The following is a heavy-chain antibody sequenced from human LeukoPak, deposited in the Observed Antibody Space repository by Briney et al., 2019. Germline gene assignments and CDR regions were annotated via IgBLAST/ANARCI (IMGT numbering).Heavy chain of an antibody. Sequence: GGSLRLSCAASGFTFSSYWMSWVRQAPGKGLEWVANIKQDGSEEYYVDSVKGRFTISRDNAKNSLYLQMNSLRAEDTAVYYCARDVGYSGSYPRFQHWGQGTLVTVSS. J-gene: IGHJ1*01. CDR1: GFTFSSYW. V-gene: IGHV3-7*01. CDR3: ARDVGYSGSYPRFQH. CDR2: IKQDGSEE. D-gene: IGHD1-26*01.